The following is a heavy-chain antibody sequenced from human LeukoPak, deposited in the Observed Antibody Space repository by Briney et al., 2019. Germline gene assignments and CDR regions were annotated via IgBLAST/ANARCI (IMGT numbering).Heavy chain of an antibody. V-gene: IGHV1-46*01. J-gene: IGHJ4*02. CDR2: INPSGGST. CDR1: GYTFTSYY. CDR3: AKVVQMVRGVTPFDY. Sequence: ASVKVSCKASGYTFTSYYMHWVRQAPGQGLEWMGIINPSGGSTSYAQKFQGRVTMTRDTSTSTVYMELSSLRSEDTAVYYCAKVVQMVRGVTPFDYWGQGTLVTVSS. D-gene: IGHD3-10*01.